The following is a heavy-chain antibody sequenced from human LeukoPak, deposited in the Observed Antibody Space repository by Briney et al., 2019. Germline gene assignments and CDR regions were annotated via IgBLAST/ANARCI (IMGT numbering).Heavy chain of an antibody. D-gene: IGHD4-17*01. Sequence: SETLSLTCAVYGGSFSGYYWSWIRQPPGKGLEWIGEINHSGSTNHNPSLKSRVTISVDTSKNQFSLKLSSVTAADTAVYYCARAATVTTLGGDWGQGTLVTVSS. CDR2: INHSGST. CDR1: GGSFSGYY. CDR3: ARAATVTTLGGD. V-gene: IGHV4-34*01. J-gene: IGHJ4*02.